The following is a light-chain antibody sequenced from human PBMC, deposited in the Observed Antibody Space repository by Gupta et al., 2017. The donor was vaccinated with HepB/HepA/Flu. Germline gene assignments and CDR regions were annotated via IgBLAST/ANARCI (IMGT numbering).Light chain of an antibody. J-gene: IGKJ1*01. CDR1: QNIRTH. V-gene: IGKV1-39*01. CDR2: SAN. Sequence: DIQMTQSPSSLSASVGDRVTITCWASQNIRTHLNWYQQKPGKAPKLLIHSANSLQSGVPSRFSGGGARKDFTLTSNRLQHEVCANYYCQQNYSLWSFGQGTKVEMK. CDR3: QQNYSLWS.